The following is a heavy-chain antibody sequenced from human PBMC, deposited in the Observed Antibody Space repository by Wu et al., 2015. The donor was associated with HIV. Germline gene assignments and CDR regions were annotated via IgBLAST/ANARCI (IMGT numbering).Heavy chain of an antibody. D-gene: IGHD3-16*01. Sequence: QIQLVQSGAEMRKPGASVKVSCQTSGYTFTSYGFSWLRQAPGQGPEWMGWISAYNGDTKYAQNFQGRVTLIRDTSTRTMYMEMRSLRSDDTAVYYCARNLLTFRGITKVYSLIPLDFWGQGTLVTVSS. V-gene: IGHV1-18*01. CDR2: ISAYNGDT. CDR3: ARNLLTFRGITKVYSLIPLDF. J-gene: IGHJ4*02. CDR1: GYTFTSYG.